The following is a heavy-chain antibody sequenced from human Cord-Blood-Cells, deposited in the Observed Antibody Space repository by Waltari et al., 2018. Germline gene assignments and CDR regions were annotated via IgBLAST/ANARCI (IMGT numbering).Heavy chain of an antibody. J-gene: IGHJ4*02. V-gene: IGHV4-39*01. Sequence: QLQLQESGPGLVKPSETLSLTCTVSGGSISSSRYYWGWLRPPPGKGLEWIGGIYYSGSTYYNPSLKSRVTISVDTSKNQFSLKLSSVTAADTAVYYCARLPWGDGYEGYWGQGTLVTVSS. CDR3: ARLPWGDGYEGY. D-gene: IGHD5-12*01. CDR1: GGSISSSRYY. CDR2: IYYSGST.